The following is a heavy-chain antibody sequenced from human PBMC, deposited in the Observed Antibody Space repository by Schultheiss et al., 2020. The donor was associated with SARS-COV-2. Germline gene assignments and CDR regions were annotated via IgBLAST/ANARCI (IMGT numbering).Heavy chain of an antibody. V-gene: IGHV4-31*03. CDR1: GGSISSGGYY. CDR2: IYYSGST. D-gene: IGHD5-12*01. CDR3: ARGRGWLSKRNNWFDP. J-gene: IGHJ5*02. Sequence: SETLSLTCTVSGGSISSGGYYWSWIRQHPGKGLEWFGYIYYSGSTYYNPSLKSRVTISVDKSKNQFSLKLSSVTAADTAVYYCARGRGWLSKRNNWFDPWGQGTLVTVSS.